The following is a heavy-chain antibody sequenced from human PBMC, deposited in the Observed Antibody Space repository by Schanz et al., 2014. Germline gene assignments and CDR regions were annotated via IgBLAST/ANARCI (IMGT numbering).Heavy chain of an antibody. D-gene: IGHD2-15*01. V-gene: IGHV1-46*03. CDR1: GYTFTTYY. CDR2: INPSGGST. Sequence: QVQLLQSGAEVKKPGASVTVSCQASGYTFTTYYMLWVRQAPGQGLEWMGIINPSGGSTRYGQKFQVRITVTTDTSTSTVYLELSSLRSDDTAVYYCGRGCSRSYIDFWGQGTLITVSS. J-gene: IGHJ4*02. CDR3: GRGCSRSYIDF.